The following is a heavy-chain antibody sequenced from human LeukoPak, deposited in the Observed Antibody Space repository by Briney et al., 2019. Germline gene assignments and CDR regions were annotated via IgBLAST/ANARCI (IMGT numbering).Heavy chain of an antibody. D-gene: IGHD3-16*02. J-gene: IGHJ4*02. Sequence: LETLSLTCAVYGGSFSGYYWSWIRQPPGKGLEWIGEINHSGSTNYNPSLKSRVTISVDTSKNQFSLKLSSVTAADTAVYYCARGMLYYDYVWGSYRYPYYFDYWGQGTLVTVSS. CDR2: INHSGST. V-gene: IGHV4-34*01. CDR1: GGSFSGYY. CDR3: ARGMLYYDYVWGSYRYPYYFDY.